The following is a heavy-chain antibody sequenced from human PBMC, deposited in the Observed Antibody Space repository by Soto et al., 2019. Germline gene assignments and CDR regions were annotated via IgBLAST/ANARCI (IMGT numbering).Heavy chain of an antibody. V-gene: IGHV1-18*01. CDR3: ARADCSSTSCYRVFGMDV. J-gene: IGHJ6*02. CDR2: ISAYNGNT. Sequence: QVQLVQSGAEVKKPGASVKVSCKASGYTFTSYGISWVRQAPGQGLEWMGWISAYNGNTNYAQKLQGRVTMTTDTSTSTAYMELRSLRSDDTAVYYWARADCSSTSCYRVFGMDVWGQGTTVTVSS. CDR1: GYTFTSYG. D-gene: IGHD2-2*01.